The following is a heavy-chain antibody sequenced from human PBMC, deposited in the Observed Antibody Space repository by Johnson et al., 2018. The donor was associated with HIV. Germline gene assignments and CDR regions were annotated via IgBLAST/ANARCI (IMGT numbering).Heavy chain of an antibody. Sequence: VQLVESGGGVVQPGKSLTLSCVGSGLSFSNFGIHWVRQAPGKGPEWVAVISFDGNLKKYADSVKGRFTISRDNSKNTLYLQMNSLRAEDTALYYCAKLTGYDTSGPAHKDDFYIWGQGTMVTVSS. CDR3: AKLTGYDTSGPAHKDDFYI. J-gene: IGHJ3*02. D-gene: IGHD3-22*01. V-gene: IGHV3-30*18. CDR2: ISFDGNLK. CDR1: GLSFSNFG.